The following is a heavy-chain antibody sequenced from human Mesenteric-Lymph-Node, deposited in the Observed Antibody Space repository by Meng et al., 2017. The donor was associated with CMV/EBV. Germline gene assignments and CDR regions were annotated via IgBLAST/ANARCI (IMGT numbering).Heavy chain of an antibody. J-gene: IGHJ4*02. V-gene: IGHV3-23*03. CDR1: GFTFSSYA. CDR3: ARGQRGNSYYFDS. Sequence: GGSLRLSCAASGFTFSSYAMSWVRQAPGKGLEWVSVIYSGGDSTFYADSVKGRFTISRDNSGNTLDLQLTSLRPEDTAVFYCARGQRGNSYYFDSWGQGVLVTVSS. D-gene: IGHD6-6*01. CDR2: IYSGGDST.